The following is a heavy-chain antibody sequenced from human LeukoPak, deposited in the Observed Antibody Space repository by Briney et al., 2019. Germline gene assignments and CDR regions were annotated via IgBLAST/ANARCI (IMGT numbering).Heavy chain of an antibody. V-gene: IGHV4-34*01. Sequence: SETLSLTCAIYGGSFSGNYWSWIRQPPGKGLEWIGEIDPIGTTNYNPSLKSRVTKSGDTSKNQFSLNLTSVTAADTAVYYCAGDTDDYSYMDVWGKGTTVTVSS. J-gene: IGHJ6*03. CDR2: IDPIGTT. D-gene: IGHD3-10*01. CDR3: AGDTDDYSYMDV. CDR1: GGSFSGNY.